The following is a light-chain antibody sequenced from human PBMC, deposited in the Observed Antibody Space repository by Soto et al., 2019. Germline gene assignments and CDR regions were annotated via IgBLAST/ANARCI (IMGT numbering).Light chain of an antibody. CDR1: QSVSSSY. J-gene: IGKJ1*01. CDR3: HQRQRWPRT. CDR2: GAS. V-gene: IGKV3-20*01. Sequence: EIVLTQSPGTLSLSPGERATLSCMASQSVSSSYLAWYQQKPGQAPRLLIYGASNRAAGIPARFSGSGSGTDFTLTITSLEPEDFAFYYCHQRQRWPRTFGQGTKVDIK.